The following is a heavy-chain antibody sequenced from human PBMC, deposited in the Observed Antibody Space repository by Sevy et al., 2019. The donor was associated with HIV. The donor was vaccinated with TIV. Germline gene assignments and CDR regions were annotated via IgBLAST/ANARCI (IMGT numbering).Heavy chain of an antibody. D-gene: IGHD3-16*01. J-gene: IGHJ6*02. CDR2: IYYSGST. CDR1: GGSINSYY. V-gene: IGHV4-59*01. CDR3: ARRVAGEPYYYGMDV. Sequence: SETLSLICTVSGGSINSYYWNWIRQPPGKGLEWIGYIYYSGSTKYNPSLKSRVTISVDTSKNQLSLKLNSVTAADTAVYYCARRVAGEPYYYGMDVWGQRTTVTVSS.